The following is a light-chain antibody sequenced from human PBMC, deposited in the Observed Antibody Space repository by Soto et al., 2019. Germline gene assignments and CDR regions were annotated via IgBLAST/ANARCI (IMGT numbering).Light chain of an antibody. CDR2: DAS. Sequence: EIVLTQSPATLSLSPGERATLSCRASQSVSKYLAWYQQKPGQAPRLLIHDASNRATGIPARFSGSGSGTDFTPTISSLEPEDCGVYYCQQRSNWPQITFGGGTKVEIK. CDR3: QQRSNWPQIT. CDR1: QSVSKY. J-gene: IGKJ4*01. V-gene: IGKV3-11*01.